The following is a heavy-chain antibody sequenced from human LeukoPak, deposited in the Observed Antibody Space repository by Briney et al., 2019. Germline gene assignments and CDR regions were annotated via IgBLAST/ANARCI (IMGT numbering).Heavy chain of an antibody. J-gene: IGHJ4*02. Sequence: GGSLRLSCAASGFTFSSYAMSWVRQALGKGLEWVSAISGSGGSTYYADSVKGRFTISRDNSKNTLYLQMNSLRAEDTAVYYCAKGIPPRVVVAAISLDYWGQGTLVTVSS. V-gene: IGHV3-23*01. CDR1: GFTFSSYA. CDR2: ISGSGGST. CDR3: AKGIPPRVVVAAISLDY. D-gene: IGHD2-15*01.